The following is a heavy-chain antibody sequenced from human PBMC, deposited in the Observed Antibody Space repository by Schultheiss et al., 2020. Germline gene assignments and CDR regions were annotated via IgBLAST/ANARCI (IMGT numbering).Heavy chain of an antibody. Sequence: SVKVSCKASGGTFSSYAISWVRQAPGQGLEWMGRIIPILGIANYAQKFQGRVTITADKSTSTAYMELSSLRSEDTAVYYCARERDYGAFDIWGQGTMVTVSS. D-gene: IGHD3-16*01. V-gene: IGHV1-69*04. J-gene: IGHJ3*02. CDR2: IIPILGIA. CDR3: ARERDYGAFDI. CDR1: GGTFSSYA.